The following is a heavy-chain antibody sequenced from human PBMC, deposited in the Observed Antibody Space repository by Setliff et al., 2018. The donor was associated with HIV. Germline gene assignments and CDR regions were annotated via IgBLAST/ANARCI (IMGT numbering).Heavy chain of an antibody. CDR3: ARVRSYGSAYDAFDV. CDR2: IYYSGSS. J-gene: IGHJ3*01. CDR1: GGSINSGGYY. V-gene: IGHV4-31*03. Sequence: SETLSLTCTVSGGSINSGGYYWTRIRQRPGKGLEWIGYIYYSGSSYYNPSRKSRVTISVDTSEKQFSLKLSSVTAADTAVYYCARVRSYGSAYDAFDVWGPGTMVTVSS. D-gene: IGHD3-10*01.